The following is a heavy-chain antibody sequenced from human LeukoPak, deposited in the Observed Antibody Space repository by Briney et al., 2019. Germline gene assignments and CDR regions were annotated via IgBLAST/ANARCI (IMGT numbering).Heavy chain of an antibody. CDR2: IYYSGST. Sequence: SETLSLTCTVSGGSISSYYWSWIRQPPGKGLEWIGYIYYSGSTNYNPSLKSRVTISVDTSKNQFSLKLSSVTAADTAVYYCARRDSSGWDEFDYWGQGTLVTVSS. CDR3: ARRDSSGWDEFDY. CDR1: GGSISSYY. J-gene: IGHJ4*02. V-gene: IGHV4-59*08. D-gene: IGHD6-19*01.